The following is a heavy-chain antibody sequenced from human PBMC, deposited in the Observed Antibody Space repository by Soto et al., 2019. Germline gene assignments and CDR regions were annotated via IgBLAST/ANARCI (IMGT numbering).Heavy chain of an antibody. D-gene: IGHD3-16*01. J-gene: IGHJ6*02. CDR3: ARGRGNLNYYYGMDV. CDR1: GGSFSGYY. Sequence: QVQLQQWGAGLLKPSETLSLTCAVYGGSFSGYYWSWIRQPPGKGLEWIGEINHSGSTNYNPSLKSRVTISVDTPKNQFSLKLSSVTAADTAVYYCARGRGNLNYYYGMDVWGQGTTVTVSS. V-gene: IGHV4-34*01. CDR2: INHSGST.